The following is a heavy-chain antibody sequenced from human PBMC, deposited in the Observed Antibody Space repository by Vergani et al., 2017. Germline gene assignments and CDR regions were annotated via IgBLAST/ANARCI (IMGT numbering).Heavy chain of an antibody. V-gene: IGHV1-69*01. Sequence: QVQLVQSGAEVKKPGSSVKVSCKASGGTFRSYAISWVRQAPGQGLEWMGGIIPIFGTANYAQKFQGRVTITADESTSTAYMELSSLRSEDTAVYYCARVPRDIVVVPAAIRAYYYYYMDVWGKGTTVTVSS. J-gene: IGHJ6*03. CDR3: ARVPRDIVVVPAAIRAYYYYYMDV. CDR1: GGTFRSYA. D-gene: IGHD2-2*02. CDR2: IIPIFGTA.